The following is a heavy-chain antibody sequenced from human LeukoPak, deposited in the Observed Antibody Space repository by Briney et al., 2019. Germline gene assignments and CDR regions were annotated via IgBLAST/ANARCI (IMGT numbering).Heavy chain of an antibody. J-gene: IGHJ3*02. V-gene: IGHV4-59*01. CDR1: GGSFRSYC. CDR2: IYYTGST. D-gene: IGHD2-15*01. Sequence: SETLSLTCTVSGGSFRSYCWSWIRQSPGKVLEWIGYIYYTGSTNYSPSLKSRVTISLDTSKNQFSLKVSSVTAADTAVYYCARDVGYCSGGSCEDAFDIWGQGTMVTVSS. CDR3: ARDVGYCSGGSCEDAFDI.